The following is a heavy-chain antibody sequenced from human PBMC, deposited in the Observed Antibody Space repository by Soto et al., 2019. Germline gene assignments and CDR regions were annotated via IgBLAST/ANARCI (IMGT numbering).Heavy chain of an antibody. D-gene: IGHD5-18*01. J-gene: IGHJ6*02. V-gene: IGHV4-4*02. CDR3: ARAWPSVDSYGSGVMDV. CDR1: GGSISSSNW. CDR2: IYHSGST. Sequence: QVQLQESGPGLVKPSGTLSVTCAVSGGSISSSNWWNWVRQPPGKGLEWIGEIYHSGSTNYNPSLRSRVTISLDKSKNQFSLRVKSVTAADTAEYYCARAWPSVDSYGSGVMDVWGQRTTVTVSS.